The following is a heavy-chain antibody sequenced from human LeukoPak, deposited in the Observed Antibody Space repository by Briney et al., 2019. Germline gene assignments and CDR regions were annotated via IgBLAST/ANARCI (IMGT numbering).Heavy chain of an antibody. Sequence: PETLSLTCTVSGCSISSYYWSWIRQPPGKGLEWIGYIYYSGSTNYNPSLKSRVTISVDTSKNQFSLKLSSVTAADTAVYYCARVGSYDYVWGSYRLDYFDYWGQGTLVTVSS. V-gene: IGHV4-59*01. CDR3: ARVGSYDYVWGSYRLDYFDY. D-gene: IGHD3-16*02. CDR1: GCSISSYY. J-gene: IGHJ4*02. CDR2: IYYSGST.